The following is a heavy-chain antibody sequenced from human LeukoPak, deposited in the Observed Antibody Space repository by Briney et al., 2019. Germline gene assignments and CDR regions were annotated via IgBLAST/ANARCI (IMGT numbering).Heavy chain of an antibody. CDR2: INPSGGST. V-gene: IGHV1-46*01. J-gene: IGHJ5*02. Sequence: SSVKVSCKASGYTFTSYYMHWVRHAPGQGFEWMGIINPSGGSTSYAQKFQGRVTMARDTATSTVYMELSSLRSEDTAVYYCARDEGPRYYYGSGSYYNRGWFDPWGQGTLVTVSS. CDR1: GYTFTSYY. CDR3: ARDEGPRYYYGSGSYYNRGWFDP. D-gene: IGHD3-10*01.